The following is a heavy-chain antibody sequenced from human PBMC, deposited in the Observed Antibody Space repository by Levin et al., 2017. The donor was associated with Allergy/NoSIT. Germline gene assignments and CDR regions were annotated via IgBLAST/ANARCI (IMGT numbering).Heavy chain of an antibody. Sequence: GESLKISCAASGFTFSDYYMSWIRQAPGKGLEWVSYISSSGSTIYYADSVKGRFTISRDNAKNSLYLQMNSLRAEDTAVYYCAREGTCSGGSCYVPNDYWGQGTLVTVSS. CDR3: AREGTCSGGSCYVPNDY. CDR2: ISSSGSTI. CDR1: GFTFSDYY. V-gene: IGHV3-11*01. D-gene: IGHD2-15*01. J-gene: IGHJ4*02.